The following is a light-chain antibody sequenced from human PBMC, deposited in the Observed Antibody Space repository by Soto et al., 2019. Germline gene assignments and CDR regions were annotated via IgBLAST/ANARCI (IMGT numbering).Light chain of an antibody. CDR1: QDISNL. V-gene: IGKV1-12*01. CDR2: ATS. J-gene: IGKJ1*01. Sequence: DIQMTQSPSFVSAAVGDRVTLSCRASQDISNLLAWYQQKPGKAPTLLIYATSNLQRGVPSRFSGSGSGTDFTLTISGLQPEDFETYYCQQASSFPRTFGQGTKVDI. CDR3: QQASSFPRT.